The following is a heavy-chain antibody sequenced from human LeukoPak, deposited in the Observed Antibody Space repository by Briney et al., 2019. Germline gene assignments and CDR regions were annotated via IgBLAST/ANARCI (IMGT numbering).Heavy chain of an antibody. V-gene: IGHV4-39*07. J-gene: IGHJ5*02. CDR2: IYYSGST. CDR3: ARIAAADPNWFDP. Sequence: SETLSLTCTVSGGSISSSSYYWGWIRQPPGKGLEWIGSIYYSGSTYYNPSLKSRVTISVDTSKNQFSLKLSSVTAADTAVYYCARIAAADPNWFDPWGQGTLVTVSS. D-gene: IGHD6-13*01. CDR1: GGSISSSSYY.